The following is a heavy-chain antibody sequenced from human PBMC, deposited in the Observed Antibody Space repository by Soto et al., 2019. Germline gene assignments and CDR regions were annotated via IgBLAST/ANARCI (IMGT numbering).Heavy chain of an antibody. CDR1: GFSLSNARMG. Sequence: QVTLKESGPVLVKPTETLTLTCTVSGFSLSNARMGVSWIRQPPGKALEWLAHLFSNDEKSYNTSLKSRLAISKDTSKSQGVLTMTNMDPVDTATYYCARISTITFGGIIVNFFDYWGQGTLVTVAS. CDR3: ARISTITFGGIIVNFFDY. J-gene: IGHJ4*02. V-gene: IGHV2-26*01. CDR2: LFSNDEK. D-gene: IGHD3-16*02.